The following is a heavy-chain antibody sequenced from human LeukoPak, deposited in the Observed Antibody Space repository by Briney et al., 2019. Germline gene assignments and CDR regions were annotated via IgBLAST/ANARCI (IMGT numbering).Heavy chain of an antibody. J-gene: IGHJ4*02. D-gene: IGHD3-22*01. CDR2: IHYSGST. CDR3: ASDRSGLSFCF. CDR1: GGSISGYY. Sequence: PSETLSLTCTVSGGSISGYYWGWIRQPPGKGLEWIGSIHYSGSTYYNSSLKSRITISVDTSKNQFSLKLTSVTAADTAMYYCASDRSGLSFCFWGQGTLVTVSS. V-gene: IGHV4-39*01.